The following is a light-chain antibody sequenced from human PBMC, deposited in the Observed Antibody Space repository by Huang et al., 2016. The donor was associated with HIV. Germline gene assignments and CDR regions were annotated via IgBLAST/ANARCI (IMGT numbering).Light chain of an antibody. V-gene: IGKV3D-20*01. Sequence: VLKQAPATLSLSPGERATLTCGASQSVRNNSLAWYQQKPGLAPRLLIYDAHVRATGIPDRFSGSGSGTDFTLTISRLEPEDFAMYYCQQYSTSSYTFGQGTKVDI. CDR3: QQYSTSSYT. J-gene: IGKJ2*01. CDR1: QSVRNNS. CDR2: DAH.